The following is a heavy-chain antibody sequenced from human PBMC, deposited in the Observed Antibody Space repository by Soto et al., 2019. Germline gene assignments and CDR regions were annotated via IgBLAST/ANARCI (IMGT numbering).Heavy chain of an antibody. D-gene: IGHD2-8*02. CDR2: ISSTGSGT. J-gene: IGHJ4*02. CDR3: VRDLHEPLATDALRVAN. CDR1: GFTFSYYE. V-gene: IGHV3-48*03. Sequence: EMQLVESGGGLVQPGGSLRLSCAASGFTFSYYEMHCVRQAPGKGLEWISYISSTGSGTLYADSVRGRFTMSRDNTKNSVSLQMSSLRAEDTAVYYCVRDLHEPLATDALRVANWGQGTQVTVSS.